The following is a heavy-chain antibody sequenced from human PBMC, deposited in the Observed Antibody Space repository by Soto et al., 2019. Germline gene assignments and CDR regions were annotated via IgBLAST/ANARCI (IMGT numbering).Heavy chain of an antibody. D-gene: IGHD5-12*01. CDR1: GGSISTSSYY. CDR3: ASRVEGLYSGNDRYDFDY. Sequence: SETLSLTCAVSGGSISTSSYYWGWIRQPPGMGLEWIGTIYYSGTSYHNPSLKSRVTISVDTSKNLFSLTLTSVTAADTAVYYCASRVEGLYSGNDRYDFDYWGQGALVTAPQ. CDR2: IYYSGTS. V-gene: IGHV4-39*01. J-gene: IGHJ4*02.